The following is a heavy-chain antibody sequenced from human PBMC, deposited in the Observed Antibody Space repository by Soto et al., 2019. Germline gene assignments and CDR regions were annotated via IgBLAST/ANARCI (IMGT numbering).Heavy chain of an antibody. CDR1: GFTFSDSY. V-gene: IGHV3-11*06. CDR3: ARLRASSWYLGGYLDY. J-gene: IGHJ4*02. Sequence: PGGSLRLSCAASGFTFSDSYMAWIRQAPGKGLEFVSYIVSSSAYTNYAGSVKGRFTISRDNAKNSVYLGMSSLRVEDTAVYYCARLRASSWYLGGYLDYWGQGVLVTVSS. D-gene: IGHD6-13*01. CDR2: IVSSSAYT.